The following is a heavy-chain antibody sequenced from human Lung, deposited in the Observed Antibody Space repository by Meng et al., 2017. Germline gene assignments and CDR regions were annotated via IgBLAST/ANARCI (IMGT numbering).Heavy chain of an antibody. V-gene: IGHV3-30*04. CDR2: TSYDGSTQ. D-gene: IGHD4-17*01. CDR1: GITFIRNA. Sequence: QVDRGESGGSLVQPGHSLRFPSGAPGITFIRNAMHWFRRPPGKGLEWLAGTSYDGSTQHNADSVKGRFTISRDNSENTLYLQMNSLRAEDTAVYYCARNNYGDYYFDYWGQGTLVTVSS. CDR3: ARNNYGDYYFDY. J-gene: IGHJ4*02.